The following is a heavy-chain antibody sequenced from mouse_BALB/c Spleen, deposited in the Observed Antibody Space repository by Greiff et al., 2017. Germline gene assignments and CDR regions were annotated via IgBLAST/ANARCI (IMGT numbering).Heavy chain of an antibody. J-gene: IGHJ4*01. CDR2: IYPGDGDT. Sequence: VQLQQSGPELVKPGASVKISCKASGYAFSSYWMNWVKQRPGQGLEWIGQIYPGDGDTNYNGKFKGKATLTADKSSSTAYMQLSSLTSEDSAVYFCARNDGYYLYAMDYWGQGTSVTVSS. V-gene: IGHV1-80*01. CDR3: ARNDGYYLYAMDY. D-gene: IGHD2-3*01. CDR1: GYAFSSYW.